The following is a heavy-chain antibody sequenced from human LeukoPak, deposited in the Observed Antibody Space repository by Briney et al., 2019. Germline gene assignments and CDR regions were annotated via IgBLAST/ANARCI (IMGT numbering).Heavy chain of an antibody. Sequence: PGGSLRLSCAASGFTFSSYAIHWVRQAPGKGLEWVAVISYDGSNKYYADSVKGRFTISRDNSKNTLYLQMNSLRAEDTAVYYCARGSYEGGDYFGYWGQGTLVTVSS. CDR1: GFTFSSYA. CDR2: ISYDGSNK. J-gene: IGHJ4*02. V-gene: IGHV3-30*04. CDR3: ARGSYEGGDYFGY. D-gene: IGHD3-22*01.